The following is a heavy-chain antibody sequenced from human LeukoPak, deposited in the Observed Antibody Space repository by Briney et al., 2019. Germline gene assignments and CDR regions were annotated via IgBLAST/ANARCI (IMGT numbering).Heavy chain of an antibody. J-gene: IGHJ5*02. V-gene: IGHV1-2*06. D-gene: IGHD6-13*01. Sequence: ASVKVSCKASGYTFTGYYIHCVRQAPGQGLEWMGRINPNTGGTDYAQKFQGRVTMTRDTSITTAYMELSRLTSDDTAIYYCAKVPPSITAAGNWLGPWGQGALVTVSS. CDR1: GYTFTGYY. CDR2: INPNTGGT. CDR3: AKVPPSITAAGNWLGP.